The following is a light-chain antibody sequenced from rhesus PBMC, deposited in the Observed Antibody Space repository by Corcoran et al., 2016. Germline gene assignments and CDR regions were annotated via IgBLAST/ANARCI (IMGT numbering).Light chain of an antibody. Sequence: DIQMTQSPSSLSASVGDTVTITCQASQGISKYLAWYQQKPGKAPKLLIYDASTLQCGVPSRFSGNGSGTEFTLTISSLPPEDFATYSCPQHNSYPFTFGPGTKLDIK. J-gene: IGKJ3*01. CDR3: PQHNSYPFT. CDR1: QGISKY. CDR2: DAS. V-gene: IGKV1-25*01.